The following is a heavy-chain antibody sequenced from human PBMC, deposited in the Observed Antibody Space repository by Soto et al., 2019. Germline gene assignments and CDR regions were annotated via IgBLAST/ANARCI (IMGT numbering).Heavy chain of an antibody. V-gene: IGHV4-61*01. CDR3: ARDYDYFDH. Sequence: QVLLQESGPGLVRPSETLSLTCTVSGGSFKSGSYYWSWIRQPPGKGLEWVGYVYHTGRTSYNPSLKSRVTISADMSKNQFSLVLTSVTAADTAMYYCARDYDYFDHWGQGSLVTVSS. CDR2: VYHTGRT. J-gene: IGHJ4*02. CDR1: GGSFKSGSYY. D-gene: IGHD2-2*01.